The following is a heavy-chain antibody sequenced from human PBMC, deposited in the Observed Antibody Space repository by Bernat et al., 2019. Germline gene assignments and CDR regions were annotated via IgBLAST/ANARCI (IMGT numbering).Heavy chain of an antibody. J-gene: IGHJ4*02. D-gene: IGHD3-10*01. CDR1: GFTFSSYE. Sequence: EVQLVESGGGLVQPGGSRRLSCAASGFTFSSYEMNWVRQAPGKGLEWVSYISSSGSTIYYADSVKGRFTISRDNAKNSLYLQMNSLRAEDTAVYYCAREGLPSYYGSGSFDYWGQGTLVTVSS. CDR3: AREGLPSYYGSGSFDY. V-gene: IGHV3-48*03. CDR2: ISSSGSTI.